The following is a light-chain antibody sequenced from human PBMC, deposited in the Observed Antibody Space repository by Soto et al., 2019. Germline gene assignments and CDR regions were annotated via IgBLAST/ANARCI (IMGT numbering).Light chain of an antibody. J-gene: IGLJ2*01. CDR3: QTWGTGFQV. CDR2: LNNDGSH. Sequence: QPVLTQSPSASASPGASVKLTCTLSSGHSSYAIAWHQKQPGKRPRYLMDLNNDGSHTKGDGIPDRFSGSSSGAERYLIISSLQSEDEADYYCQTWGTGFQVFGGGTKVTVL. V-gene: IGLV4-69*01. CDR1: SGHSSYA.